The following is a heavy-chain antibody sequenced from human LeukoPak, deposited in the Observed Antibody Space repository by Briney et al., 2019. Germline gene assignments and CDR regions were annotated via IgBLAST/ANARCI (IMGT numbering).Heavy chain of an antibody. CDR2: IYYSGST. V-gene: IGHV4-59*01. CDR3: ARGESGSYIFDY. Sequence: KSSETLSLTCTVSGGSISSYYWSWIRQPPGKGLEWIGYIYYSGSTNYNPSLKSRVTISVDTSKNQFSLKLSSVTAADTAVYYCARGESGSYIFDYWGQGTLVTVSS. CDR1: GGSISSYY. J-gene: IGHJ4*02. D-gene: IGHD1-26*01.